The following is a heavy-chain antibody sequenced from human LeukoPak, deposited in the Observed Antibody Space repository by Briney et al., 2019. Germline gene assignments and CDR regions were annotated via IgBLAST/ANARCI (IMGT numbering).Heavy chain of an antibody. J-gene: IGHJ4*02. CDR2: LDTSGST. D-gene: IGHD3-22*01. V-gene: IGHV4-4*07. CDR3: ASTTYYYDSSGYYFLDY. Sequence: SETLSLTCTVSGGSISSYYWSWIRQPAGKGLEWIGRLDTSGSTNYNPSLKSRVTMSGDTSKKQSSLKLSSVAAADTAVYYCASTTYYYDSSGYYFLDYWGQGTLVTVSS. CDR1: GGSISSYY.